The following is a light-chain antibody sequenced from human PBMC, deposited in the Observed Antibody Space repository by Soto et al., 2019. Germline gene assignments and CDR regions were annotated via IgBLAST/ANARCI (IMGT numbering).Light chain of an antibody. Sequence: DIQMTQSPSSVSASVGDRVTITCRASQDIGSWLAWYQQKPGKAPKILIYGASILQRGVPSRFSGSGSGTDFTLTISSLQPEDFATYYCQHANSFPPTFGGGTKVEIK. CDR1: QDIGSW. V-gene: IGKV1-12*01. J-gene: IGKJ4*01. CDR3: QHANSFPPT. CDR2: GAS.